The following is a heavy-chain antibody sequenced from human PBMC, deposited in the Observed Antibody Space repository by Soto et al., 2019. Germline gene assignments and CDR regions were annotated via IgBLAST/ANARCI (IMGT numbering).Heavy chain of an antibody. V-gene: IGHV3-48*02. CDR1: GFIFGSYT. CDR3: ATGNGCQTN. CDR2: ISSSSFTL. D-gene: IGHD6-19*01. J-gene: IGHJ4*02. Sequence: PGGSLRLSCAASGFIFGSYTMNWVRQAPGKGLEWVSSISSSSFTLYYADSVKGRFSISRDNAKNSLYLQMNSLRDEDTAVYYCATGNGCQTNWGQGTRVTVSS.